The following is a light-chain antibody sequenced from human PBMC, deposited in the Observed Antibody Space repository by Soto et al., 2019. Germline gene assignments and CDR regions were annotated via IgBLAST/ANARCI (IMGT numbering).Light chain of an antibody. CDR3: SSYAGSYGSCL. V-gene: IGLV2-14*03. J-gene: IGLJ1*01. CDR1: SSDVGGYNY. Sequence: QSALTQPASVSGSPGQSVTISCTGTSSDVGGYNYVSWYQQHPGKAPKVIIYDVNNRPSGIPDRFSGSKFGNTASLTISGLQAEDEADYYCSSYAGSYGSCLFGSGTKVTVL. CDR2: DVN.